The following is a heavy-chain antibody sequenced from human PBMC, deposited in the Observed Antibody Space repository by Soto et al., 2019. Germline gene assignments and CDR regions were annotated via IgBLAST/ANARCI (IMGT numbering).Heavy chain of an antibody. CDR2: ISYDGSNK. CDR1: GFTFSSYG. CDR3: AKDRRALLRFLEWSYFDY. V-gene: IGHV3-30*18. D-gene: IGHD3-3*01. Sequence: GGSLRLSCAASGFTFSSYGMHWVRQAPGKGLEWVAVISYDGSNKYYADSVKGRFTISRDNSKNTLYLQMNSLRAEDTAVYYCAKDRRALLRFLEWSYFDYWGQGTLVTVSS. J-gene: IGHJ4*02.